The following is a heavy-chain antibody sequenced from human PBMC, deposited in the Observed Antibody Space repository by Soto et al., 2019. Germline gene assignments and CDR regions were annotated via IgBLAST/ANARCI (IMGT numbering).Heavy chain of an antibody. CDR2: IYYSGST. V-gene: IGHV4-39*01. J-gene: IGHJ6*02. Sequence: SETLSLTCTVSGGSISSSSYYWGWIRQPPGKGLEWIGSIYYSGSTYYNPSLKSRVTISVDTSKNQFSLKLSSVTAADTAVYYCASHRGVSYGDYVHYYYGMDVWGQGTTVTVSS. CDR1: GGSISSSSYY. D-gene: IGHD4-17*01. CDR3: ASHRGVSYGDYVHYYYGMDV.